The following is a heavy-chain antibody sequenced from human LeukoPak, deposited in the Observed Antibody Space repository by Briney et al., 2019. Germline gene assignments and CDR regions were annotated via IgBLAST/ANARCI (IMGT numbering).Heavy chain of an antibody. D-gene: IGHD6-19*01. CDR1: GGTFSSYA. CDR3: ARDGEQWLVEDVGQDY. Sequence: SVKVSCKASGGTFSSYAISWVRQAPGQGLEWMGGIIPIFGTANYAQKLQGRVTMTTDTSTSTAYMELRSLRSDDTAVYYCARDGEQWLVEDVGQDYWGQGTLVTVSS. J-gene: IGHJ4*02. V-gene: IGHV1-69*05. CDR2: IIPIFGTA.